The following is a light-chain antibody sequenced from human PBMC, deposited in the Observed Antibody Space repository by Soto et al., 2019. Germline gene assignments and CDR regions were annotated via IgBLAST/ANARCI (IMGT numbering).Light chain of an antibody. J-gene: IGKJ2*01. Sequence: DIQMTQSPSSLSASVGDRVTITCRARQSISSYLNWYQQKPGKAPKLLISDASSLQSGVPSRFSGSGSGTDFTLTISSLQPEDVATYYCQQSYSTPYTFGQGTKLEIK. CDR2: DAS. CDR1: QSISSY. CDR3: QQSYSTPYT. V-gene: IGKV1-39*01.